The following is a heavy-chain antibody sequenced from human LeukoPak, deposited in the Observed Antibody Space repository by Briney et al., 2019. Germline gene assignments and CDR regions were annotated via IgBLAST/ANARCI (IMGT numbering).Heavy chain of an antibody. CDR2: IRYDGSNK. V-gene: IGHV3-30*02. Sequence: PGGSLRLSCAASGFTFSSYAMSWVRQAPGKGLEWVAFIRYDGSNKYYADSVKGRFTISRDNSKNTLYLQMNSLRAEDTAVYYCAKDQGVTTFLGYWGQGTLVTVSS. J-gene: IGHJ4*02. D-gene: IGHD4-17*01. CDR3: AKDQGVTTFLGY. CDR1: GFTFSSYA.